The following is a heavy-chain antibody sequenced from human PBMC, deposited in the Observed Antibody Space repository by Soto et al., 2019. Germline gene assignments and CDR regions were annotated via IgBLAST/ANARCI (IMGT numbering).Heavy chain of an antibody. CDR1: GYTFTSYG. D-gene: IGHD1-1*01. Sequence: QVHLVQSGAEVKKPGASVKVSCKASGYTFTSYGITWVRQAPGQGLEWMGWISAHNGNTDYAQKLQGRVIVTRDTATGTAYIELRRLRSDDTAVYYCARGRYGDYWGQGALVTVSS. CDR2: ISAHNGNT. V-gene: IGHV1-18*01. J-gene: IGHJ4*02. CDR3: ARGRYGDY.